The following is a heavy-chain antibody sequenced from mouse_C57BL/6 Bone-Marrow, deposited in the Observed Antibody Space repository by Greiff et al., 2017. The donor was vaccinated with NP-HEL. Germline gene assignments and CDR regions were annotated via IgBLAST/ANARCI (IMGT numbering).Heavy chain of an antibody. CDR2: ISYDGSN. CDR3: ARDGYDEWFAY. D-gene: IGHD2-2*01. J-gene: IGHJ3*01. Sequence: DVQLQESGPGLVKPSQSLSLTCSVTGYSITSGYYWNWIRQFPGNKLEWMGYISYDGSNNYNPSLKNRISITRDTSKNQFFLKLNSVTTEDTATYYCARDGYDEWFAYWGQGTLVTVSA. V-gene: IGHV3-6*01. CDR1: GYSITSGYY.